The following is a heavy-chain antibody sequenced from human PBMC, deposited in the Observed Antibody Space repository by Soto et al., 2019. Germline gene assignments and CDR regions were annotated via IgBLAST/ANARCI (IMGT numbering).Heavy chain of an antibody. D-gene: IGHD2-2*01. Sequence: EVQLLESGGGLVQPGGSLRPSCAAPGFTFTNYDMSGFRQPPGKGLEWVSTISGGGGRIYYADSVKGRFTISRDNSKNTLYMQMNSLRAEDTAVYYCAKRPASLVCFDYWGQGTLVTVSS. CDR1: GFTFTNYD. V-gene: IGHV3-23*01. CDR2: ISGGGGRI. J-gene: IGHJ4*02. CDR3: AKRPASLVCFDY.